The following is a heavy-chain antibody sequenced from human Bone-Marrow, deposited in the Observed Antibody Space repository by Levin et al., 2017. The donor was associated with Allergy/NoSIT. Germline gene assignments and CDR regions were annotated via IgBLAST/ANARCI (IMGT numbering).Heavy chain of an antibody. CDR3: ARQSDALPAYDGEWVEAHYFDY. CDR2: IYPGDSET. V-gene: IGHV5-51*01. D-gene: IGHD3-10*01. CDR1: GSQFTDYW. J-gene: IGHJ4*02. Sequence: GGSLRLSCQGSGSQFTDYWIGWVRQLPGKGLEWMGNIYPGDSETRSSPSFQGQVTISVDKSINTAYLQWDSLRAPDTAMYYCARQSDALPAYDGEWVEAHYFDYWGQGTLVTVSS.